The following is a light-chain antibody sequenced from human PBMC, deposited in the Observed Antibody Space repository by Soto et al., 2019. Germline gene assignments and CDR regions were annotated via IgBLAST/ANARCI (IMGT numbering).Light chain of an antibody. CDR1: QSVTTY. V-gene: IGKV3-20*01. Sequence: EIVLTQSPDNLSLSPGERATLSCRASQSVTTYLAWYQQKPGQAPRLLIYDASNRATGIPARFSGSGSGTDFTLTISRLEPEEFAVYYCQQYGSSPWTFGQGTKVDIK. J-gene: IGKJ1*01. CDR3: QQYGSSPWT. CDR2: DAS.